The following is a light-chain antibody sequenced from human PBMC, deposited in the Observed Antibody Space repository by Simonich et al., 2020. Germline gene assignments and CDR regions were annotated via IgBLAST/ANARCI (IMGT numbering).Light chain of an antibody. V-gene: IGLV4-69*01. J-gene: IGLJ2*01. Sequence: QLVLTQSPSASASLGASVKRTCTLSSGHSSYAIAWHKQQPEKGPRYMMKLNSDGSHSKGDGIPDRVSGSSSGDERYLTISSLQSEDEADYYCQTWGTGIQVFGGGTKLTVL. CDR1: SGHSSYA. CDR2: LNSDGSH. CDR3: QTWGTGIQV.